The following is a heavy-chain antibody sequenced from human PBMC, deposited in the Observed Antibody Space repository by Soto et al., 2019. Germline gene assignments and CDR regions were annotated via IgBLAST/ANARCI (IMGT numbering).Heavy chain of an antibody. J-gene: IGHJ4*02. CDR2: IIPIFGTA. D-gene: IGHD2-2*01. CDR3: ARAWDPFHSRYCSSTSCYGIPY. Sequence: QVQLVQSGAEVKKPGSSVKVSCKASGGTFSSYAISWVRQAPGQGLEWMGGIIPIFGTANYAQKFQGRGTTTADESTNTAYMELSSLRSEDTGVYYCARAWDPFHSRYCSSTSCYGIPYRGQGTLVTVSS. V-gene: IGHV1-69*01. CDR1: GGTFSSYA.